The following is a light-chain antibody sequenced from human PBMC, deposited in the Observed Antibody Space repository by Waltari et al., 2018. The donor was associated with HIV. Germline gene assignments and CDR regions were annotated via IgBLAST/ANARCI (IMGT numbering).Light chain of an antibody. CDR1: SGSIASNY. J-gene: IGLJ2*01. CDR2: EDN. CDR3: QFYDSSI. Sequence: NFMLTQPHSVSESPGQTVTISCTRSSGSIASNYVQWYQQRPSSAPTTVIYEDNQRPSVVTDRFSGSIDSSSNSASLSISRLKTEEEADYHCQFYDSSILGGGTKLTAL. V-gene: IGLV6-57*04.